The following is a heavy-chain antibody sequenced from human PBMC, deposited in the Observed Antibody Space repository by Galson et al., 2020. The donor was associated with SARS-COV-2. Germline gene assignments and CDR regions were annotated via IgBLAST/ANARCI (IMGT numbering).Heavy chain of an antibody. CDR3: AKEFYYDSSGPLDAVDI. CDR2: INSDGSST. D-gene: IGHD3-22*01. CDR1: GFTFSSYW. Sequence: GESLKISCAASGFTFSSYWMHWVRQAPGKGLVWVSRINSDGSSTSYAGSVQGRFTISRDNAKNTLYLQMNSLRADDTAVYYCAKEFYYDSSGPLDAVDIWGQGTMVTVSS. J-gene: IGHJ3*02. V-gene: IGHV3-74*01.